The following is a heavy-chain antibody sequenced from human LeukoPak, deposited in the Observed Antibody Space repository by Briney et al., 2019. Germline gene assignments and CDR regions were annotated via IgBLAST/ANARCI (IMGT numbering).Heavy chain of an antibody. J-gene: IGHJ4*02. CDR2: ISYDGSNK. D-gene: IGHD4-17*01. CDR3: GSPTTVTTY. Sequence: GGSLRLSCAASGFTFSSYAMHWVRQALGKGLEWVAVISYDGSNKYYADSVKGRFTISRDNSKNTLYLQMNSLRAEDTAVYYCGSPTTVTTYWGQGTLVTVSS. CDR1: GFTFSSYA. V-gene: IGHV3-30-3*01.